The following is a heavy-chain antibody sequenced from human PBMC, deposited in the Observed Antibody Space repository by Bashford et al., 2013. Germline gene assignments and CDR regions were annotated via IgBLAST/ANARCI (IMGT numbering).Heavy chain of an antibody. CDR2: IYYSGST. V-gene: IGHV4-30-4*01. Sequence: SETLSLTCAVSGGSISSGGYYWSWIRQPPGKGLEWIGYIYYSGSTYYNPSLKSRVTISVDTSKNQFSLKLSSVTAADTAVYYCARDLAVGQWWYFDLWGRGTLVTVSS. J-gene: IGHJ2*01. CDR3: ARDLAVGQWWYFDL. D-gene: IGHD4-23*01. CDR1: GGSISSGGYY.